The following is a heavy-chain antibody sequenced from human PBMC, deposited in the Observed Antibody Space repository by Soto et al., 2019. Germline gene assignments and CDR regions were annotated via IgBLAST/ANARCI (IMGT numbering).Heavy chain of an antibody. CDR2: ISYDGGNK. J-gene: IGHJ4*02. CDR1: GFTFSSYG. CDR3: AKDSSIAAADYYFDY. V-gene: IGHV3-30*18. D-gene: IGHD6-13*01. Sequence: QVQLVESGGGVVQPGRSLRLSCAASGFTFSSYGMHWVRQAPGKGLEWVAVISYDGGNKYYADSMKGRFTISRDNSKSTLYLQMNSLRAEDTAVYYCAKDSSIAAADYYFDYWGQGTLVTVSS.